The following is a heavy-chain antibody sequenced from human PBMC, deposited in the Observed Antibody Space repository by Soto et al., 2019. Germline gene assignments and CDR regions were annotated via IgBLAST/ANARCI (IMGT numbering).Heavy chain of an antibody. D-gene: IGHD4-17*01. CDR2: IYYSGST. CDR3: ARGLSVTLFDN. J-gene: IGHJ4*02. Sequence: SETLSLTCPVSGGYISTGGYYWTWIRQHPGKGLEWIGYIYYSGSTYYNPSLKSRVTISVDTSKNQFSLKLSSVTAADTAVYYCARGLSVTLFDNWGQGTLVTVSS. V-gene: IGHV4-31*03. CDR1: GGYISTGGYY.